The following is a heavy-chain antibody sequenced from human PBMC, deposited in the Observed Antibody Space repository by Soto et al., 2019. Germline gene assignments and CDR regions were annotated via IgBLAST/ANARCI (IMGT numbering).Heavy chain of an antibody. CDR2: IYYSGST. CDR1: SGSISSFY. Sequence: PSETLSLTSTVSSGSISSFYWSWIRQPPGKGLEWIGYIYYSGSTKYKPSLKSRVTISVDTSKNQFSLKVSSATAADTAVYYCARHSNRNYGLYYFDYWGLGALVTVS. CDR3: ARHSNRNYGLYYFDY. D-gene: IGHD4-4*01. J-gene: IGHJ4*02. V-gene: IGHV4-59*08.